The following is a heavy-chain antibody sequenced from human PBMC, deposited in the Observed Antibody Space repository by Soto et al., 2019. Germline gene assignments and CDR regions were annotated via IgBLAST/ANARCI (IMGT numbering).Heavy chain of an antibody. V-gene: IGHV3-21*01. J-gene: IGHJ4*02. D-gene: IGHD3-22*01. CDR2: ISSSSSYI. Sequence: LRLSCAASGFTFSSYSMNWVRQAPGKGLEWVSSISSSSSYIYYADSVKGRFTISRDNAKDSLYLQMNSLRAEDTAVYYCARDYYDSSGYLAPLDYWGQGTLVTVSS. CDR3: ARDYYDSSGYLAPLDY. CDR1: GFTFSSYS.